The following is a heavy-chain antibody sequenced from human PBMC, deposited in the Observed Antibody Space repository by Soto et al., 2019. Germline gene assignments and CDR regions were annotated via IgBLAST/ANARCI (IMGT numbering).Heavy chain of an antibody. J-gene: IGHJ6*02. Sequence: QVQLQEWGPGLVGPSETLSLTCTVSGGSMSSGGHFWSWIRQHSGRGLEWVGYISYSGRTYYNPSLKSRLTMTIDTSTNQFSLTLSSVTAADTAVYFCARDRQITPVPNYYAMDVWGQGTTVTVSS. CDR1: GGSMSSGGHF. D-gene: IGHD1-20*01. CDR3: ARDRQITPVPNYYAMDV. CDR2: ISYSGRT. V-gene: IGHV4-31*03.